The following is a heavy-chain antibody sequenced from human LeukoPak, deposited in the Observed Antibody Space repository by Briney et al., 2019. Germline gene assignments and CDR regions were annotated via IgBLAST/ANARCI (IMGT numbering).Heavy chain of an antibody. CDR2: IYYSGST. J-gene: IGHJ4*02. Sequence: PSETLSLTCTVSGGSISSSRYYWGWIRQPPGKGLEWIGGIYYSGSTYYNPSLKSRVTISVDTSKNQFSLKLSSVPAADTAVYYCAKRAIAASPFFDYWGQGTLVTVSS. CDR1: GGSISSSRYY. D-gene: IGHD6-6*01. V-gene: IGHV4-39*01. CDR3: AKRAIAASPFFDY.